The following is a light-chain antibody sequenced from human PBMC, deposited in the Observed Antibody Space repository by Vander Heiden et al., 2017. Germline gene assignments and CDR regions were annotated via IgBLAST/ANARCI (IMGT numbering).Light chain of an antibody. V-gene: IGLV2-14*03. Sequence: QSALTQPASVSGSPGPSSTISCTGTSSDVGRYNYVSWYQHHPGKAPKLMIYDVSNRPSGVSNRFSGSKSGNTASLTISGLQAEDEADYYCSSYTSSSTLVVFGGGTKLTVL. CDR2: DVS. CDR3: SSYTSSSTLVV. J-gene: IGLJ2*01. CDR1: SSDVGRYNY.